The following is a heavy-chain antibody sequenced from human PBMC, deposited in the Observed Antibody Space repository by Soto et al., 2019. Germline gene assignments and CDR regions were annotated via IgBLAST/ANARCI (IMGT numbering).Heavy chain of an antibody. CDR2: MSSSGVTV. CDR3: ARNTISAAGADYYGLDV. D-gene: IGHD6-13*01. CDR1: GSTFSDYY. V-gene: IGHV3-11*01. J-gene: IGHJ6*02. Sequence: GGSLRLSCAGSGSTFSDYYMSWIRQAPGQGLEWVSYMSSSGVTVFYADSVKGRFTISRDNAKNSLYLQMYSLRAEDSAVYYCARNTISAAGADYYGLDVWGQGTTVTVS.